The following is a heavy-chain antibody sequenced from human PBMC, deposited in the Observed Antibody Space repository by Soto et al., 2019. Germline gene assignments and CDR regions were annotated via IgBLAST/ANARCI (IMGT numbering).Heavy chain of an antibody. CDR2: TYYRSKWYN. Sequence: SPTLSLTCAISGDSVSSNSAAWNWIRQSPSRGLEWLGRTYYRSKWYNDYAVSVKSRITINPDTSKNQFSLQLNSVTPEDTAVYYCARVVVVAATAADYYYYYYGMDVWGQGTTVTVSS. CDR3: ARVVVVAATAADYYYYYYGMDV. D-gene: IGHD2-15*01. CDR1: GDSVSSNSAA. V-gene: IGHV6-1*01. J-gene: IGHJ6*02.